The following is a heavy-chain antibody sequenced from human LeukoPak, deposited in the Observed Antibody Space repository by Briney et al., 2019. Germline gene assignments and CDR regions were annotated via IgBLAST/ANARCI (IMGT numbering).Heavy chain of an antibody. J-gene: IGHJ3*02. V-gene: IGHV3-23*01. CDR2: VNFGGHMA. D-gene: IGHD4/OR15-4a*01. CDR3: AKKASRVPGNDASDI. CDR1: GFTFSDYS. Sequence: PGGSLRLTCVASGFTFSDYSMVWVRQAPGRGPEWVSGVNFGGHMADYAASVRGRFTISRDNSKNTVYLQMNSLRVDDTAVYFCAKKASRVPGNDASDIWGQGTQVTVSS.